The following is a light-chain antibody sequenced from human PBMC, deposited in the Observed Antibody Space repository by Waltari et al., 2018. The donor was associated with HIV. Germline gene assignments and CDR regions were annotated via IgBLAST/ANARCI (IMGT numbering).Light chain of an antibody. V-gene: IGLV6-57*02. Sequence: NFMLTQPHSVSESPGKTVTISCTGSGGSIASNYVQRYEQRPGSARTTVIYEHNQRRAGIPDRFSGSIDSSSISASLTISGRKTEDEADYYCQSYDSITWVFGGGTKLTVL. J-gene: IGLJ3*02. CDR3: QSYDSITWV. CDR2: EHN. CDR1: GGSIASNY.